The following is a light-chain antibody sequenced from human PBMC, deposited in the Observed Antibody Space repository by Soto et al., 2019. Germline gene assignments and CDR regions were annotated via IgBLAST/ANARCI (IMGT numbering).Light chain of an antibody. CDR3: QQYNNWPSWT. CDR2: GAS. V-gene: IGKV3-15*01. J-gene: IGKJ1*01. Sequence: EIVVTQSPATLTVSPGERATLSCRASQSVNTNFAWYQQKPGQAPRLLIYGASTRATGIPARFSGSGSGTVFTLTVSSLQSEDFAVYYCQQYNNWPSWTFGQGTKVEVK. CDR1: QSVNTN.